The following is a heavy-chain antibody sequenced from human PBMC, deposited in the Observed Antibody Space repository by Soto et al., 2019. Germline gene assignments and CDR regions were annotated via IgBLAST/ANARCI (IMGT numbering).Heavy chain of an antibody. CDR2: ISGSGGST. CDR1: GFTFSSYA. CDR3: AKIGHISMSGALGYCSGGSCYEGYYGMDV. Sequence: EVQLLESGGGLVQPGGSLRLSCAASGFTFSSYAMSWVRQAPGKGLEWVSAISGSGGSTYYADSVKGRFTISRDNSKNTLYWQINSLETEDTGVYYCAKIGHISMSGALGYCSGGSCYEGYYGMDVWGQGTTVTVSS. D-gene: IGHD2-15*01. J-gene: IGHJ6*02. V-gene: IGHV3-23*01.